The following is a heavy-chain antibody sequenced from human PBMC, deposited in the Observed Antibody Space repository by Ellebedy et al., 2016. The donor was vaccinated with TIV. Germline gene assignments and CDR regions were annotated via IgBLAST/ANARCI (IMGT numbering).Heavy chain of an antibody. CDR3: ARGIIAASHYDMDV. J-gene: IGHJ6*02. D-gene: IGHD5-12*01. CDR1: GYTFTNYY. CDR2: IDPSGGST. Sequence: AASVKVSCKASGYTFTNYYMHWVRQAPAQGLEWMGLIDPSGGSTSYAQKFQGRVTMTRDTSTSTVYMELSSLRSEDTAGYYCARGIIAASHYDMDVWGQGTTVTVSS. V-gene: IGHV1-46*01.